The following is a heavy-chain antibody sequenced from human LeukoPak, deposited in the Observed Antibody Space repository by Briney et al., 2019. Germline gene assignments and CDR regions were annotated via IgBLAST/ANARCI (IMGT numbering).Heavy chain of an antibody. Sequence: GRSLRLSCAASGFTFSSYAMRWVPQTPGKGLEWVSAISGSGGSTYYTDSVKGRFTISRDNSRNTLFLQMNSLRAEDTAVYYCAKAYWNEYYFDYWGQGTLVTVSS. CDR3: AKAYWNEYYFDY. D-gene: IGHD1-1*01. V-gene: IGHV3-23*01. J-gene: IGHJ4*02. CDR1: GFTFSSYA. CDR2: ISGSGGST.